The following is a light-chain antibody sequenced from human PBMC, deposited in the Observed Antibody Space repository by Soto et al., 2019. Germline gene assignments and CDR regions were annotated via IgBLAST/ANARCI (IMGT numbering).Light chain of an antibody. CDR2: EVT. CDR1: SSDVGAYNY. V-gene: IGLV2-8*01. CDR3: SSYADSNSWV. Sequence: QSALTQPPSASGSPGQSVTISCTGTSSDVGAYNYVSWYQQYPGKAPKLMIYEVTKRPSGVPDRFSGSKSGNTASLTVSGLQAEDEADYYCSSYADSNSWVFGGGTKLTVL. J-gene: IGLJ3*02.